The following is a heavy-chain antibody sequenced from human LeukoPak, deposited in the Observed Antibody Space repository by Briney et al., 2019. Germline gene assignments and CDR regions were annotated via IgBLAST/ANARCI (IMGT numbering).Heavy chain of an antibody. Sequence: GGSLRLSCAASGFTFSSYAMSWVRQAPGKGLEWVSAISGSGGSTYYADSVKGRFTISRDNSKNTLYLQMNSLRAEDTAVYYCATVDTAMTNTFAYWGQGTLVTVSS. CDR2: ISGSGGST. V-gene: IGHV3-23*01. CDR3: ATVDTAMTNTFAY. CDR1: GFTFSSYA. D-gene: IGHD5-18*01. J-gene: IGHJ4*02.